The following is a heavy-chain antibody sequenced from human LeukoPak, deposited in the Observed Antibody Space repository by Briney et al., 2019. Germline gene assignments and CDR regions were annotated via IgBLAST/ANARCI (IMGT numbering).Heavy chain of an antibody. J-gene: IGHJ4*02. D-gene: IGHD5-12*01. CDR3: AREGYTDYDYGPFDY. CDR1: GFTFSNYA. V-gene: IGHV3-11*04. CDR2: ISTSGSTI. Sequence: GGSLRLSCAASGFTFSNYAMSWIRQAPGKGLEWVSYISTSGSTIYYADSVKGRFTISRDNAKNSLYLQMNSLRAEDTAVYYCAREGYTDYDYGPFDYWGQGTLVTVSS.